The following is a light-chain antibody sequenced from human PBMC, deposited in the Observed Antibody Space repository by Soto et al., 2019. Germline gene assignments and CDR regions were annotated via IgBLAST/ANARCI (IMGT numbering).Light chain of an antibody. Sequence: EIVLTQSPGTLSLSPGERATLSCRASQSVSSIYLAWYQQKPGQAPRLLIYDASRATGIPDRFSGSGSGTDFTLTITRLDPDDFAVYYCQHYGTSALFGPGTKVDI. V-gene: IGKV3-20*01. CDR1: QSVSSIY. J-gene: IGKJ3*01. CDR3: QHYGTSAL. CDR2: DAS.